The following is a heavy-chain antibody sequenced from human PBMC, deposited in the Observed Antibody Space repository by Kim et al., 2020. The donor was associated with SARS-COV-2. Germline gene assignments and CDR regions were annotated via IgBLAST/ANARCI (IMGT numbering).Heavy chain of an antibody. J-gene: IGHJ3*02. Sequence: YYVNYWRGRFTTSRDNAKNSLYLQMNSLRAEDTAVYYCARISTSAGGAFDIWGQGTMVTVSS. D-gene: IGHD3-10*01. CDR3: ARISTSAGGAFDI. V-gene: IGHV3-7*01.